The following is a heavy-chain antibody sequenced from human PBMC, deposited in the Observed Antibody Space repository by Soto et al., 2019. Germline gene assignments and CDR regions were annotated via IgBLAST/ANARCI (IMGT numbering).Heavy chain of an antibody. J-gene: IGHJ4*02. CDR3: APQSPDFDY. CDR1: RFIFSSYN. Sequence: EVQLVESGGGLVKPGGSLRLSCAASRFIFSSYNMNWVRQAPGKGLEWVSSISSTSSLIYYADSVKGRFTISRDNRKYSLYLQMNSLRADDTAVYYCAPQSPDFDYWGQGTLVTVSS. V-gene: IGHV3-21*01. CDR2: ISSTSSLI.